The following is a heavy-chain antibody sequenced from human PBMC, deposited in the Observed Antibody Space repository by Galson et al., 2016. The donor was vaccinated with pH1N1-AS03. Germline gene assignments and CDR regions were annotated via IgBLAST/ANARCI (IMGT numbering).Heavy chain of an antibody. J-gene: IGHJ4*01. CDR2: INPNDGVT. CDR3: ARDPDPNNIGWYYSDN. Sequence: QSGAEVKKPGASVKVSCKASGYTFTDFSVNWVRQAPGQGLEWMGWINPNDGVTNYAQKFDAWVTMTSDTSSSTAYMELRGLKSDDTAVYYCARDPDPNNIGWYYSDNWGQGILVTVSS. V-gene: IGHV1-2*04. CDR1: GYTFTDFS. D-gene: IGHD6-19*01.